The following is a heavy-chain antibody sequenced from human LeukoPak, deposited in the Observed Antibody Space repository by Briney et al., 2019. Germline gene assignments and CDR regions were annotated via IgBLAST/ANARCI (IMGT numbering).Heavy chain of an antibody. J-gene: IGHJ6*03. CDR3: ARDLRRYSGSYNYYYMDV. Sequence: PGGSLRLSCAASEFSVGSNYMTWVRQAPGKGLEWVSLIYSGGSTYYADSVKGRFTISRDNSKNTLYLQMNSLRAEDTAVYYCARDLRRYSGSYNYYYMDVWGKGTTVTVSS. CDR2: IYSGGST. D-gene: IGHD1-26*01. CDR1: EFSVGSNY. V-gene: IGHV3-66*01.